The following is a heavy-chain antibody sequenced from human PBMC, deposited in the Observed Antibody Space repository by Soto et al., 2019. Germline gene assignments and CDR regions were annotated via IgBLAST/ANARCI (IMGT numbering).Heavy chain of an antibody. CDR1: GFTFSSYW. J-gene: IGHJ4*02. V-gene: IGHV3-7*01. Sequence: LRLSFAASGFTFSSYWMGWVRQAPGKGLEWVANIKQDGSEKYYVDSVKGRFTMSRDNAKNSLYLQMNSLRAEDTAVYYCARAPGMAAPGTTHYWGQGTLVTVSS. CDR3: ARAPGMAAPGTTHY. CDR2: IKQDGSEK. D-gene: IGHD6-13*01.